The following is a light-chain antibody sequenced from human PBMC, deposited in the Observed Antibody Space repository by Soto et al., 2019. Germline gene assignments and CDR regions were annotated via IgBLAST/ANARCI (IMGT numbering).Light chain of an antibody. J-gene: IGKJ2*01. CDR3: QKSYRSPYT. CDR2: RAS. V-gene: IGKV1-39*01. Sequence: IQMTQSPSSLSASVGDSVTVTCRASQSINIYMNGYQQKPGKAPTVLIYRASSLQSGVPSRFTGGRPRTDFTPTIRSVHPEHVDIYYCQKSYRSPYTFCQGTKREIK. CDR1: QSINIY.